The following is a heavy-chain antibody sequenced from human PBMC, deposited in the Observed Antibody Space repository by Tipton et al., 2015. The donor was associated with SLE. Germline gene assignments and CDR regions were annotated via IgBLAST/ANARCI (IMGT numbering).Heavy chain of an antibody. V-gene: IGHV4-4*02. Sequence: GLVKPSGTLSLTCVISGGSISTNSWWSWVRQFPGKGLEWLGQIYHTGSTRHNPSLKSRVTVSVDRSKNQFSLTLYSVTAADTAVYYCASSDYCGGDCHRPPTFDYWDQGTLVTVSS. J-gene: IGHJ4*02. CDR2: IYHTGST. CDR3: ASSDYCGGDCHRPPTFDY. D-gene: IGHD2-21*01. CDR1: GGSISTNSW.